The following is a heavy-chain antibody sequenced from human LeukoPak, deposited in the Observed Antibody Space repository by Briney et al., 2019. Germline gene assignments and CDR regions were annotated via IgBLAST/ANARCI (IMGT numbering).Heavy chain of an antibody. CDR1: GGSISSYY. D-gene: IGHD5-18*01. CDR2: IYYSGST. CDR3: AREVRYSYGPYYYYYYMDV. V-gene: IGHV4-59*01. Sequence: PSETLSLTCTVSGGSISSYYWSWIRQPPWKGLEWIGYIYYSGSTNYNPSLKSRVTISVDTSKNQFSLKLSSVTAADKAVYYCAREVRYSYGPYYYYYYMDVWGKGTTVTVSS. J-gene: IGHJ6*03.